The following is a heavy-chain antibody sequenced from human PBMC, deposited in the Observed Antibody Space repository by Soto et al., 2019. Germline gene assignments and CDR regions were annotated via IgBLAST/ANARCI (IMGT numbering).Heavy chain of an antibody. CDR3: ARSPTRMVYAIYGGGYFQH. D-gene: IGHD2-8*01. J-gene: IGHJ1*01. CDR1: GFTFSSYA. Sequence: QVQLVESGGGVVQPGRSLRLSCAASGFTFSSYAMHWVRQAPGKGLEWVAVISYDGSNKYYADSVKGRFTISRDNSKNTLYLQMNSLRAEDTAVYYCARSPTRMVYAIYGGGYFQHWGQGTLVTVSS. V-gene: IGHV3-30-3*01. CDR2: ISYDGSNK.